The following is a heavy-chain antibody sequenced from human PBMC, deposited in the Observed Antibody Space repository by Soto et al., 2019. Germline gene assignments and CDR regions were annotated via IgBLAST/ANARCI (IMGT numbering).Heavy chain of an antibody. CDR3: ARVEGSSYYFRHDC. Sequence: SETLSLTCTVAGGSISSGSYHWSWIRQHPGKGLEWLGNIYYSGSSYYKPSLKSRATISIDTSKDQFSLRLGSVTAADTAVYYCARVEGSSYYFRHDCWGRGTMVTVSS. D-gene: IGHD1-26*01. CDR2: IYYSGSS. V-gene: IGHV4-31*03. CDR1: GGSISSGSYH. J-gene: IGHJ4*02.